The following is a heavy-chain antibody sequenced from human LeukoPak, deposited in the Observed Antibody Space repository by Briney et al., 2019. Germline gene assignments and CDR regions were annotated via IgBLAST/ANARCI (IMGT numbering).Heavy chain of an antibody. Sequence: ETLSLTCTVSGYSISSGYYWGWIRQPPGKGLEWIGSIYHSGSTYYNPSLKSRVTISVDTSKNQFSLKLSSVTAADTAVYYCARGSTGPDYWGQGTLVTVSS. CDR2: IYHSGST. V-gene: IGHV4-38-2*02. CDR3: ARGSTGPDY. J-gene: IGHJ4*02. CDR1: GYSISSGYY. D-gene: IGHD4-11*01.